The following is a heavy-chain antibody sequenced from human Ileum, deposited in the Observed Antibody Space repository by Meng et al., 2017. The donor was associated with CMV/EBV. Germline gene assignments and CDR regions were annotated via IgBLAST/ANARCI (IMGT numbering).Heavy chain of an antibody. D-gene: IGHD1-26*01. J-gene: IGHJ4*02. V-gene: IGHV3-23*01. Sequence: GESLKISCAASGFTFKINFINWVRQAPGKGPEWVSSISGSGGDTYYADSVKGRFTVSRDNTKNMVYLQMNSLRAEDTAVYYCARPYTGASTLPFWGQGTLVTVSS. CDR3: ARPYTGASTLPF. CDR2: ISGSGGDT. CDR1: GFTFKINF.